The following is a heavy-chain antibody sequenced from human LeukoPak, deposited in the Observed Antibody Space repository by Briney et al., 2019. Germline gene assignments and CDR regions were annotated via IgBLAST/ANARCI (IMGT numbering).Heavy chain of an antibody. V-gene: IGHV4-34*01. CDR2: INHSGST. J-gene: IGHJ4*02. CDR3: ARDLLGIAVAGTLRQGD. D-gene: IGHD6-19*01. Sequence: SETLSLTCAVYGGSFSDYYWSWIRQPPGKGLEWIGEINHSGSTNYNPSLKSRVTISVDTSKNQFSLKLSSVTAADTAVYYCARDLLGIAVAGTLRQGDWGQGTLVTVSS. CDR1: GGSFSDYY.